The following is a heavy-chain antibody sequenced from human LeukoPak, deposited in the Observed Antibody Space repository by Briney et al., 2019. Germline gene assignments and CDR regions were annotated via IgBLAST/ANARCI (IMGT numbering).Heavy chain of an antibody. CDR2: INPNSGGT. D-gene: IGHD6-13*01. V-gene: IGHV1-2*02. CDR3: ARDSSWHKGRFDP. J-gene: IGHJ5*02. CDR1: GYTFTGYY. Sequence: ASVKVSCKASGYTFTGYYMHWVRQAPGQGLEWMGWINPNSGGTNYAQKFQGRVTMTRDTSISTAYMELSRLRSDDTAVYYRARDSSWHKGRFDPWGQGTLVTVSS.